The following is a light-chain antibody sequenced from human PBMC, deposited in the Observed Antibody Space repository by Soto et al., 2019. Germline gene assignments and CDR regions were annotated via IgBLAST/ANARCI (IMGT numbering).Light chain of an antibody. CDR2: GAS. J-gene: IGKJ4*01. V-gene: IGKV3-15*01. Sequence: EIVMTQFPTTLSVSSGEKTTLPLRAHQNVRSNLAWYQQKPGQAPRLLIYGASTRATGIPARFSGSGSGTQFTLTNSSLQSEDFAVYYCQQYNNWPLTFGGGTKVEIK. CDR3: QQYNNWPLT. CDR1: QNVRSN.